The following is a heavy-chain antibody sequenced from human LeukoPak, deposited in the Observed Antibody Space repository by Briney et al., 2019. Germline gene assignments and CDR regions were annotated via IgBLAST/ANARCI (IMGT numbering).Heavy chain of an antibody. J-gene: IGHJ4*02. CDR1: GGTFSSYA. Sequence: GASVKVSCKASGGTFSSYAISWVRQAPGQGLEWMGWINPNSGGTNYAQKFQGRVTMTRDTSISTAYMELSRLRSDDTAVYYCARGYYSYGYDYWGQGTLVTVSS. D-gene: IGHD5-18*01. CDR3: ARGYYSYGYDY. V-gene: IGHV1-2*02. CDR2: INPNSGGT.